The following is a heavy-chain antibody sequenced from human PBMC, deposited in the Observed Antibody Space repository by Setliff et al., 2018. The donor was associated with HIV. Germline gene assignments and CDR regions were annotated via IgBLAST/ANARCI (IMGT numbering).Heavy chain of an antibody. V-gene: IGHV1-8*02. CDR3: ARVDGAYNDNIFDY. J-gene: IGHJ4*02. CDR2: MNPNSGNT. D-gene: IGHD1-1*01. CDR1: GYTFTNYD. Sequence: ASVKVSCKASGYTFTNYDINWVRQATGQGLEWRGWMNPNSGNTGYAQKFQGRVSMTRDTSIGTAYMQLSGLRSEDTAVYFCARVDGAYNDNIFDYWGQGTLVTVSS.